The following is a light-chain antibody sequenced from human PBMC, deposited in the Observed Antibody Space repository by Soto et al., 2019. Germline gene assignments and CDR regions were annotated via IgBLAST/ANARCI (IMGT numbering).Light chain of an antibody. CDR3: AAWDDTLNGVV. J-gene: IGLJ2*01. V-gene: IGLV1-36*01. CDR1: RSNIGNNA. Sequence: QSVLTQPPSLSEAPRQRVTISCSGRRSNIGNNAVNWYQQLPGKAPKLLIYYDDMLPSGVSDRFSGSKSGTSASLAISGLLSEDEADYYCAAWDDTLNGVVFGGGTQLTVL. CDR2: YDD.